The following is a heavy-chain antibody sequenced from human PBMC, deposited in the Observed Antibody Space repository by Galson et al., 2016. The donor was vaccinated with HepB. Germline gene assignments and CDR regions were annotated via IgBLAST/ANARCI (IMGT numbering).Heavy chain of an antibody. V-gene: IGHV3-15*01. D-gene: IGHD3-10*01. CDR1: GFTFITFRNAW. J-gene: IGHJ5*02. Sequence: SLRLSCAASGFTFITFRNAWMIWVRQAPGKGLEWVGRIYSKADGGTIDYAAPVKGRFIISRDDSQNTLYLQMNSLRTEDTAIYHCTVGSYFYGSASMDPWGQGTLVTVSS. CDR3: TVGSYFYGSASMDP. CDR2: IYSKADGGTI.